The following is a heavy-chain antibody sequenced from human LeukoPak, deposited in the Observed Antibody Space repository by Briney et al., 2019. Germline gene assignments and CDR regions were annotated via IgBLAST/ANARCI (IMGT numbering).Heavy chain of an antibody. CDR3: ARDRVATDAFDI. D-gene: IGHD2-15*01. CDR2: IYYSGST. J-gene: IGHJ3*02. CDR1: GDSISTSNSY. V-gene: IGHV4-39*07. Sequence: SETLSLTCTVSGDSISTSNSYWGWIRQPPGKGLEWIGSIYYSGSTNYNPSLKSRVTMSVDTSKNQFSLKLSSVTAADTAVYYCARDRVATDAFDIWGQGTMVTVSS.